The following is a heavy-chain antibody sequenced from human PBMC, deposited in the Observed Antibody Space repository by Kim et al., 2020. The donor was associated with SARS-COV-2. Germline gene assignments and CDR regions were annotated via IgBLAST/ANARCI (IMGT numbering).Heavy chain of an antibody. J-gene: IGHJ4*02. Sequence: GGSLRLSCAASGFTVSSNYMSWVRQAPGKGLEWVSVIYSGGSTYYADSVKGRFTISRDNSKNTLYLQMNSLRAEDTAVYYCARDRGDSSGYYPDGLGYWGQGTLVTVSS. CDR1: GFTVSSNY. CDR2: IYSGGST. CDR3: ARDRGDSSGYYPDGLGY. D-gene: IGHD3-22*01. V-gene: IGHV3-66*01.